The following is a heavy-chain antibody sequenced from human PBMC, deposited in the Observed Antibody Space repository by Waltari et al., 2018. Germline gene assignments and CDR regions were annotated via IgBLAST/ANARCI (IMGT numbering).Heavy chain of an antibody. J-gene: IGHJ5*02. Sequence: EVQLVQSGAEVKKPGATVKISCKVSGYTFTDYYMHWVQQAPGKGLEWMGLVDPEDGETIYAEKCKGRGTITADTSTDTAYMELSSLGSEDTAVYYCAARIAARPLTWFDPWGQGTLVTVSS. CDR2: VDPEDGET. CDR1: GYTFTDYY. D-gene: IGHD6-6*01. CDR3: AARIAARPLTWFDP. V-gene: IGHV1-69-2*01.